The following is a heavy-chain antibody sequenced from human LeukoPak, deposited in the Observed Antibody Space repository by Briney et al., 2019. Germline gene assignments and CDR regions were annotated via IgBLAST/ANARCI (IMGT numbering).Heavy chain of an antibody. CDR2: ITSSGTTT. D-gene: IGHD2-8*01. CDR3: ARENGARGPYGLDV. Sequence: AGGSLRLSCAASGFMFSGYEMNWVRQAPGKGLEWVSFITSSGTTTYYADSVKGRFTISRDNSKNSLYLQMDSLKAEDTAIYHCARENGARGPYGLDVWGQGGTVTVCS. CDR1: GFMFSGYE. V-gene: IGHV3-48*03. J-gene: IGHJ6*02.